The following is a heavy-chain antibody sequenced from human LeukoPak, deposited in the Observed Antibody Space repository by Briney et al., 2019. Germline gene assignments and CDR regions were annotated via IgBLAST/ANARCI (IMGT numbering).Heavy chain of an antibody. D-gene: IGHD1-1*01. CDR3: AREKSTTGAYDF. CDR2: IYYSGST. Sequence: SETLSLTCTVSGGSISSHYWSWIRQPPGKGLEWIGYIYYSGSTNSNPSLRSRATISVDTSKNQISLKLSSVTAADTAVYYCAREKSTTGAYDFWGQGTLVTVSS. J-gene: IGHJ4*02. V-gene: IGHV4-59*11. CDR1: GGSISSHY.